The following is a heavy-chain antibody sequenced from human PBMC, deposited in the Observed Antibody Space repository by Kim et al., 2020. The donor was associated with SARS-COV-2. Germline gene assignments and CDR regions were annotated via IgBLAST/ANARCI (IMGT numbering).Heavy chain of an antibody. V-gene: IGHV1-18*01. CDR3: ARGTISSDWLMGAMSYYFDY. CDR2: ISAYNGNT. Sequence: ASVKVSCKASGYTFTSYGISWVRQAPGQGLEWMGWISAYNGNTNYAQKLQGRVTMTTDTSTSTAYMELRSLRSDDTAVYYCARGTISSDWLMGAMSYYFDYWGQGTLVTVSS. D-gene: IGHD6-19*01. CDR1: GYTFTSYG. J-gene: IGHJ4*02.